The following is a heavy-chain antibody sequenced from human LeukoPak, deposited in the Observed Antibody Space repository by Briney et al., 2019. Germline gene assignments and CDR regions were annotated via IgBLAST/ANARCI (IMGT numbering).Heavy chain of an antibody. CDR2: MNPNSGDT. CDR1: GYTFTDYY. Sequence: ASVKVSCKASGYTFTDYYMHWVRQAPRQGLEWMGWMNPNSGDTNYAQKFQGWVTMTRDTSINTAYMELSRLKSDDTAIYYCAKLVDSSGWVFDFWGQGTLVTVSS. V-gene: IGHV1-2*04. J-gene: IGHJ4*02. CDR3: AKLVDSSGWVFDF. D-gene: IGHD6-19*01.